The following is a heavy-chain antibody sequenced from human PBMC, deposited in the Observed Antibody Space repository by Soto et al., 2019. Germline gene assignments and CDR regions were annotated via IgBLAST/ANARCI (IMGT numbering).Heavy chain of an antibody. CDR1: GYTFTSYG. CDR3: ARDIAVAGTGYSMDV. V-gene: IGHV1-18*04. J-gene: IGHJ6*02. CDR2: ISAYNGNT. Sequence: GASVKVSCKASGYTFTSYGISWVRQAPGQGLEWMGWISAYNGNTNYAQKLQGRVTMTTDTSTSTAYMELRSLRSDDTAVYYCARDIAVAGTGYSMDVWGQGTTVTVSS. D-gene: IGHD6-19*01.